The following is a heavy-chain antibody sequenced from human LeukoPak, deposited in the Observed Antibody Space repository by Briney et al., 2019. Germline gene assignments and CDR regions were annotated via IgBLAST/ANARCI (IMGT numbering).Heavy chain of an antibody. Sequence: ETLSLTCTVSGGSISSSNYYWGWIRQPPGKGLEWISRINTDGTTTTYADSVKGRFTISRDNAKNTLYLQINSLSAEDTALYYCARAVGRGSYFGGDYWGQGTLVTVSS. CDR3: ARAVGRGSYFGGDY. CDR2: INTDGTTT. V-gene: IGHV3-74*01. CDR1: GGSISSSNYY. J-gene: IGHJ4*02. D-gene: IGHD1-26*01.